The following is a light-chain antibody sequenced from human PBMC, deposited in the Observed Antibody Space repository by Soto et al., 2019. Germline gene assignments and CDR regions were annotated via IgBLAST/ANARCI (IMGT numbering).Light chain of an antibody. J-gene: IGLJ2*01. V-gene: IGLV2-8*01. CDR3: QSYDSSLCVV. CDR2: EVS. Sequence: QSALTQPPSASGSPGQSVTISCTGTTSDVRDSYYVSWYQQHPGKAPKLMIYEVSKRPSGVPARFSGSKSGTSASLAITGLQAEDEADYYCQSYDSSLCVVFGGGTKVTVL. CDR1: TSDVRDSYY.